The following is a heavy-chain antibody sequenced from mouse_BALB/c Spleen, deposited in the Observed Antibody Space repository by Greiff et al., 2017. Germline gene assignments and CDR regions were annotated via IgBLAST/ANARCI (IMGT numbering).Heavy chain of an antibody. V-gene: IGHV5-6-3*01. J-gene: IGHJ3*01. CDR3: ARDGYYGNSPFAY. CDR1: GFTFSSYG. Sequence: EVQRVESGGGLVQPGGSLKLSCAASGFTFSSYGMSWVRQTPDKRLELVATINSNGGSTYYPDSVKGRFTISRDNAKNTLYLQMSSLKSEDTAMYYCARDGYYGNSPFAYWGQGTLVTVSA. D-gene: IGHD2-1*01. CDR2: INSNGGST.